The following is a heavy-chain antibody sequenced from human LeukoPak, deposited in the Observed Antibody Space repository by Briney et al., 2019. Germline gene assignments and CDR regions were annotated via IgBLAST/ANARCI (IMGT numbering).Heavy chain of an antibody. D-gene: IGHD3-22*01. J-gene: IGHJ4*02. CDR1: GFTFSSYS. V-gene: IGHV3-21*01. CDR3: AREDYYDSSGYYY. Sequence: GGSLTLSCAASGFTFSSYSMNWVRQAPGKGLEWVSSISSSSSYIYYADSVKGRFTIFRDNAKNSLYLQMNSLRAEDTAVYYCAREDYYDSSGYYYWGQGTLVTVYS. CDR2: ISSSSSYI.